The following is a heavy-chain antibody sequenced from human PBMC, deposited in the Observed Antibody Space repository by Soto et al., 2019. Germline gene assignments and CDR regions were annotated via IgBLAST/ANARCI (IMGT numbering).Heavy chain of an antibody. V-gene: IGHV4-30-4*08. Sequence: QMQLQESGPGLVKPSQTLSLTCTVSGNSIGSADYYRTWIRLPPGEGMEWIGYIYYSGSTFYNPSLKSRVIISIDTSKSQFSLKLSSVTAADTAVYYCVRRGSGGYFDIWGRGTLVTVST. CDR1: GNSIGSADYY. D-gene: IGHD3-10*01. CDR3: VRRGSGGYFDI. CDR2: IYYSGST. J-gene: IGHJ2*01.